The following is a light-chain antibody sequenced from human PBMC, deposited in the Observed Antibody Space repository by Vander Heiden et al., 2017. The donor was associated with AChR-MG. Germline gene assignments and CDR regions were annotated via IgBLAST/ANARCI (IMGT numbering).Light chain of an antibody. Sequence: DIQMTQSPSSLSASVGDRVTITCQASQDISNYLNWYQQKPGKAPKLLIYDASNLETGVPSRFSGSGSGTDFTFTISSLQPEDIATYYCQQYDNRSVLFTFGPGTKVDIK. V-gene: IGKV1-33*01. J-gene: IGKJ3*01. CDR3: QQYDNRSVLFT. CDR1: QDISNY. CDR2: DAS.